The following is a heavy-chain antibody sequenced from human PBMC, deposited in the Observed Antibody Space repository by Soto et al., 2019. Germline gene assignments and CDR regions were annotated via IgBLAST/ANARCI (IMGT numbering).Heavy chain of an antibody. V-gene: IGHV4-31*03. J-gene: IGHJ4*02. CDR1: GGSISSGGFH. CDR3: ARSITMFRGVRFYFDY. Sequence: PSETLSLTCSVSGGSISSGGFHWSWIRQHPGKGLEWIGNIYDSGNTYYNPSLKSRVSISVDTSKNQFSLNLTSVTAADTAVYYCARSITMFRGVRFYFDYWGQGTLVTVS. D-gene: IGHD3-10*01. CDR2: IYDSGNT.